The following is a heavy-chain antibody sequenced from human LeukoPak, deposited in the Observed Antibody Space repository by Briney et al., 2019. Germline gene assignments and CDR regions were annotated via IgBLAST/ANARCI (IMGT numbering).Heavy chain of an antibody. V-gene: IGHV3-33*08. J-gene: IGHJ4*02. CDR3: ARVAMSDSSGYCDY. CDR2: IWYDGSNE. Sequence: PGGSLRLSCAASGFTFSSYWMSWVRQAPGKGLEWVAVIWYDGSNENYADSVRGRFTVSRDNSKNTLYLHMNSVRAEDTAVYYCARVAMSDSSGYCDYWGQGTLVTVSS. D-gene: IGHD3-22*01. CDR1: GFTFSSYW.